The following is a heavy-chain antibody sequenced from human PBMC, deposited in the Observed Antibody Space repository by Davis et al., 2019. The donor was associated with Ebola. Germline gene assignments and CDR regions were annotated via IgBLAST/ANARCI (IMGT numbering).Heavy chain of an antibody. CDR1: GGTFSSYA. V-gene: IGHV1-8*03. Sequence: ASVKVSCKASGGTFSSYAISWVRQAPGQGLEWMGWINPNSGGTNYAQKFQGRVTITRNTSISTAYMELSSLRSEDTAVYYCARGGWLRPVDNWGQGTLVTVSS. D-gene: IGHD5-12*01. CDR3: ARGGWLRPVDN. CDR2: INPNSGGT. J-gene: IGHJ4*02.